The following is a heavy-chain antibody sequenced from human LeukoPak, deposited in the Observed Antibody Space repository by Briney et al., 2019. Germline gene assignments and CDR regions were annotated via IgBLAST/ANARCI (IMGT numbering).Heavy chain of an antibody. J-gene: IGHJ5*02. CDR3: ARERVDIVVVPAPNWFDP. CDR1: GYTFTAYY. Sequence: ASVKVSCKASGYTFTAYYMHWVRQAPGQGLEWMGWINPNSGGTNYAQKFQGRVTMTRGTSISTAYMELSRLRSDDTAVYYCARERVDIVVVPAPNWFDPWGQGTLVTVSS. V-gene: IGHV1-2*02. D-gene: IGHD2-2*01. CDR2: INPNSGGT.